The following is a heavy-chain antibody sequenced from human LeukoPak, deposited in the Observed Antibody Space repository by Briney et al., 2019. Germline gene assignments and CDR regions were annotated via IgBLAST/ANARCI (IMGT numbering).Heavy chain of an antibody. CDR3: ARDSAGDILTGWGWYNWFDP. CDR2: INTNTGNP. Sequence: ASVKVSCKASGYTFTSYAMNWVRQDPGQGLEWMGWINTNTGNPTYAQGFTGRFVFSLDTSVSTAYLQISSLKAEDTAVYYCARDSAGDILTGWGWYNWFDPWGQGTLVTVSS. J-gene: IGHJ5*02. D-gene: IGHD3-9*01. V-gene: IGHV7-4-1*02. CDR1: GYTFTSYA.